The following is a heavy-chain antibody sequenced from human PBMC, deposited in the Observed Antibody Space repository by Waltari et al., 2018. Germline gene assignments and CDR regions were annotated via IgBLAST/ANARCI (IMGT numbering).Heavy chain of an antibody. CDR3: ARDRDCSSTSCYFLYYYGMDV. CDR2: IKQDGSEK. J-gene: IGHJ6*02. CDR1: GFTFRSFW. D-gene: IGHD2-2*01. V-gene: IGHV3-7*01. Sequence: EVQLVESGGGLVQPGGSLRLSCAASGFTFRSFWMSWVRQAPGKGTEGVANIKQDGSEKYYVDSVKGRFTISRDNAKNSLYLQMNSLRAEDTAVYYCARDRDCSSTSCYFLYYYGMDVWGQGTTVTVSS.